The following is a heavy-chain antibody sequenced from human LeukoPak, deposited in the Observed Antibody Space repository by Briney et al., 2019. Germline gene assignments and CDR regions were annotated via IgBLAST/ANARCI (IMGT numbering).Heavy chain of an antibody. D-gene: IGHD4-17*01. Sequence: RSLRVSCVATGFTFSSYGMHWLRQAPGKGLAGVAVICYDGSNKYYADTVMGRFTISRDNSKNTLYLQMNSLRAEDTAVYYCAREVMKTVTTPLEYAFDLWGQGTMVTVSS. CDR1: GFTFSSYG. CDR2: ICYDGSNK. V-gene: IGHV3-33*01. CDR3: AREVMKTVTTPLEYAFDL. J-gene: IGHJ3*01.